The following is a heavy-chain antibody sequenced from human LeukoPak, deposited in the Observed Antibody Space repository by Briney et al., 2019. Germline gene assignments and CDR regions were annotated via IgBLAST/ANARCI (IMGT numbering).Heavy chain of an antibody. V-gene: IGHV3-21*01. Sequence: GGSPRLSCATSGFSFSSHDMNWVRQAPGKGLEWVSSITGSSTSIDYADSVKGRFAISRDNAKNSLFLQMDSLRVDDSAVYYCVREGSGSTHYMDVWGKGTAVTVSS. CDR3: VREGSGSTHYMDV. D-gene: IGHD3-10*01. CDR2: ITGSSTSI. CDR1: GFSFSSHD. J-gene: IGHJ6*03.